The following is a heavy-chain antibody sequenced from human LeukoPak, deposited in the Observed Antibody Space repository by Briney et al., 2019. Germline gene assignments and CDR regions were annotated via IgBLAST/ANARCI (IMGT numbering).Heavy chain of an antibody. J-gene: IGHJ4*02. CDR2: IYYSGST. D-gene: IGHD3-9*01. V-gene: IGHV4-59*01. CDR3: ARATPDYDILTGYYPFDY. CDR1: GGSISSYY. Sequence: SETLSLTCTVSGGSISSYYWSWIRQPPGKGLEWIGYIYYSGSTNYNPSLKSRVTISVDTPKNQFSLKLSSVTAADTAVYYCARATPDYDILTGYYPFDYWGQGTLVTVSS.